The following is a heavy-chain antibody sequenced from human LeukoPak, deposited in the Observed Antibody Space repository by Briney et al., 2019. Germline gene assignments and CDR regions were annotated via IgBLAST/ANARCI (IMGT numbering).Heavy chain of an antibody. CDR1: GFTFSSYE. CDR2: ISTSVSTI. CDR3: ARAGRNFDY. V-gene: IGHV3-48*03. D-gene: IGHD1-26*01. Sequence: PGGSLRLSCAASGFTFSSYEMNWVRQAPGKGLEWVSYISTSVSTIYYADSVKGRFTISRDNVKNSLYLQMNSLRAEDTAVYYCARAGRNFDYWGQGTLVTVSS. J-gene: IGHJ4*02.